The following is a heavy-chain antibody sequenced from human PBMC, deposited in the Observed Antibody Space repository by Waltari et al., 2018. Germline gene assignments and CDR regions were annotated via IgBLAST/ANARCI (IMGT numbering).Heavy chain of an antibody. CDR3: TTLARGESGNY. J-gene: IGHJ4*02. CDR2: INPDESQK. D-gene: IGHD3-10*01. CDR1: GFPFNTYW. V-gene: IGHV3-7*01. Sequence: EVQLVESGGGLVQPGGSLRLSCATPGFPFNTYWMKWIRQAPGKGLEWVANINPDESQKFYVDAVKGGFTVSIDNAQNSLYLQMSNLRAEDTAVYYCTTLARGESGNYWGQGTLVTVSS.